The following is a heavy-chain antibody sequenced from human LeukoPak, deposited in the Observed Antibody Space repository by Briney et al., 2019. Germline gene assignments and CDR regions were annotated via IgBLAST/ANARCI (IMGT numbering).Heavy chain of an antibody. J-gene: IGHJ4*02. V-gene: IGHV4-59*01. CDR3: AGIGPPATRFAY. D-gene: IGHD2-2*01. CDR1: GGSIRSYY. CDR2: IYYSGST. Sequence: SETLSLTCTVSGGSIRSYYWSWIRQPPGKGLEWIGYIYYSGSTKYNPSLESRVTISVDTSRNHFSLKRRSVTAAVTAVNYYAGIGPPATRFAYWGQGNLVTVSS.